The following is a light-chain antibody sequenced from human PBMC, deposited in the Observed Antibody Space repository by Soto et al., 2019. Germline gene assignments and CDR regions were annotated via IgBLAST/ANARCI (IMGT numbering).Light chain of an antibody. CDR1: SSNIGAGYD. CDR3: QSYILRLSGSKV. V-gene: IGLV1-40*01. Sequence: QSVLTQPPSVSGAPGQRVTISCTGSSSNIGAGYDVYWYQQLPGTAPKLLIYRNNIRPSGVPDRFSGSKSGTSASLFSTGLLAQDEADYDCQSYILRLSGSKVLGGGTKLTVL. CDR2: RNN. J-gene: IGLJ2*01.